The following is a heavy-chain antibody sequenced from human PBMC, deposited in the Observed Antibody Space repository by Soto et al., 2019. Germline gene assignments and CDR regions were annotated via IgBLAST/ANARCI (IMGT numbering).Heavy chain of an antibody. V-gene: IGHV1-3*01. CDR1: GYTFTSYA. CDR2: INAGNGNT. Sequence: QVQLVQSGAEVKKPGASVKVSCKASGYTFTSYAMHWVRQAPGQRLEWMGWINAGNGNTKYSQKFQGRVTITRDTAASTAYMELRSMRSEDTAVYYCASGPGGPDGPGDYWGQGTLVTVSS. D-gene: IGHD2-15*01. CDR3: ASGPGGPDGPGDY. J-gene: IGHJ4*02.